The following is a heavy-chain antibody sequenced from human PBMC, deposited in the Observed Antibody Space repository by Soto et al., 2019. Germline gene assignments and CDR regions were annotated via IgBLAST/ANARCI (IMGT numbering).Heavy chain of an antibody. CDR2: MNAYNGNT. J-gene: IGHJ5*02. CDR1: GYTFTSYG. D-gene: IGHD2-2*01. CDR3: ARAVYCSSTSCYGAAKGRAPRNENWFDP. Sequence: ASVKVSCKASGYTFTSYGISWVRQATGQGLEWMGWMNAYNGNTGYAQKFQGRVTMTTNTSISTAYMELSSLRSEDTAVYYCARAVYCSSTSCYGAAKGRAPRNENWFDPWGQGTLVTVSS. V-gene: IGHV1-8*02.